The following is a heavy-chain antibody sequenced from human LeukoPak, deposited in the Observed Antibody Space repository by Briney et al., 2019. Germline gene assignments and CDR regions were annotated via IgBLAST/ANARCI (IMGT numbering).Heavy chain of an antibody. D-gene: IGHD4-17*01. Sequence: SETLSLTCTVSGGPISSYYWSWIRQPPGKGLEWIGYIYYSGSTNYNPSLKSRVTISVDTSKNQFSLELSSVTAADTAVYYCARHFYGDPPNWFDPWGQGTLVTVSS. CDR3: ARHFYGDPPNWFDP. J-gene: IGHJ5*02. V-gene: IGHV4-59*08. CDR2: IYYSGST. CDR1: GGPISSYY.